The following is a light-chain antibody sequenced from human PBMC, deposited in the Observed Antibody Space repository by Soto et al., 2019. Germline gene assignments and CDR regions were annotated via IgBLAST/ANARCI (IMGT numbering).Light chain of an antibody. CDR1: QNIRSY. J-gene: IGKJ2*01. V-gene: IGKV1-39*01. CDR3: QQSSSTPYP. Sequence: DIQMTQSPSSLSASVGDRVTITCRASQNIRSYLNWYQQTPGKAPKLLIYAAYSLQSGVPSRFSGSGSGTDFTLTISSLQPEDFATYYCQQSSSTPYPFGQGTKLEIK. CDR2: AAY.